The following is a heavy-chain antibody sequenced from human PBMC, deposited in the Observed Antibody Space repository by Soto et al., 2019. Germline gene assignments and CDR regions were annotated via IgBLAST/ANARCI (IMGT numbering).Heavy chain of an antibody. CDR1: GGTFSSYA. CDR3: AKEGTDGAFDI. CDR2: IIPIFGTA. J-gene: IGHJ3*02. Sequence: SVKVSCKASGGTFSSYAISWVRQAPGQGLEWMGGIIPIFGTANYAQKFQGRVTITADESTSTAYMELNSLRAEDTAVYYCAKEGTDGAFDIWGQGTMVTVSS. V-gene: IGHV1-69*13. D-gene: IGHD3-10*01.